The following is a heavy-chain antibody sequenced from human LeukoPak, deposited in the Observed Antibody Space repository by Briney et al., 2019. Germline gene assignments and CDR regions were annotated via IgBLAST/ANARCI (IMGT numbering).Heavy chain of an antibody. D-gene: IGHD5-24*01. CDR1: GFTFSSYA. CDR3: AKDIQLST. V-gene: IGHV3-23*01. CDR2: IGSSGGST. Sequence: SGGSLRLSCAASGFTFSSYAMTWVRQAPGKGLEWVSLIGSSGGSTYYADSVKGRFTISRDNSKNTLSLQMNSLRVEDTAIYYCAKDIQLSTWGLGTMVTVSS. J-gene: IGHJ3*01.